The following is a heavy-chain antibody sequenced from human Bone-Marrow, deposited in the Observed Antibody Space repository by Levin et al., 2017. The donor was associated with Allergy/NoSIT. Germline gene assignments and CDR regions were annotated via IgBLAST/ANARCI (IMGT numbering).Heavy chain of an antibody. CDR2: FYDTGST. J-gene: IGHJ4*02. V-gene: IGHV4-39*01. CDR1: GASISTSNYY. D-gene: IGHD6-13*01. CDR3: AKTKTSSWFGTSFDY. Sequence: PSETLSLTCNVSGASISTSNYYWGWIRQPPGKGLEWIGSFYDTGSTYHNPSLESRLTISVDSSKNQFSLRLNSVTAADTAVYYCAKTKTSSWFGTSFDYWGQGILVTVSS.